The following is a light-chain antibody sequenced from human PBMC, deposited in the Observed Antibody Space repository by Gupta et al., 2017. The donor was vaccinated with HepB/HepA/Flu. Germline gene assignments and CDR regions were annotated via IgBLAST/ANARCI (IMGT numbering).Light chain of an antibody. J-gene: IGKJ1*01. CDR3: QHYNSYPWT. CDR1: QRISTW. V-gene: IGKV1-5*03. CDR2: QAS. Sequence: DIQLTQSPSPLSASVGDTVTTTCRASQRISTWLAWYQQKPGKAPKVLIFQASTLQSGVPSRFSGSGTGTEFTLTISSLQPDDFATYYCQHYNSYPWTFGQGTKVEIK.